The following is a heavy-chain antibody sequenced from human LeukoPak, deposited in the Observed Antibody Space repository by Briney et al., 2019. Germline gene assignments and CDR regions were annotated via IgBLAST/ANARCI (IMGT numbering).Heavy chain of an antibody. CDR2: INSDGTTT. J-gene: IGHJ4*02. Sequence: GGSLRLSCAASGFTFSNYWMHWVRQAPGKGLVWVSRINSDGTTTYYADSVKGRFTISRDNSKNTLYLQMGSLRAEDMAVYYCARWNSHLLYGGNSGFDYWGQGTLVTVSS. D-gene: IGHD4-23*01. CDR3: ARWNSHLLYGGNSGFDY. V-gene: IGHV3-74*01. CDR1: GFTFSNYW.